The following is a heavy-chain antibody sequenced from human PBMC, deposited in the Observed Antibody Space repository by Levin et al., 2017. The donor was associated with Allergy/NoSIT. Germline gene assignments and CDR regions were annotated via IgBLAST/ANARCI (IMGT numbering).Heavy chain of an antibody. CDR1: GFTFSSYG. D-gene: IGHD3-10*01. CDR3: AKDALTYYYGSGSWFDP. J-gene: IGHJ5*02. V-gene: IGHV3-30*18. CDR2: ISYDGSNK. Sequence: PGGSLRLSCAASGFTFSSYGMHWVRQAPGKGLEWVAVISYDGSNKYYADSVKGRFTISRDNSKNTLYLQMNSLRAEDTAVHYCAKDALTYYYGSGSWFDPWGQGTLVTVSS.